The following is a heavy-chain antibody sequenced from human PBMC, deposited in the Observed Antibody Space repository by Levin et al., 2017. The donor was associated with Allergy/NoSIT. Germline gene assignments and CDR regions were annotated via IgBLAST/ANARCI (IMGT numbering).Heavy chain of an antibody. Sequence: LTCTVSGGSISSYYWSWIRQPPGKGLEWIGYIYYSGSTNYNPSLKSRVTISVDTSKNQFSLKLSSVTAADTAVYYCARMYCSSTSCYAGMGLNWFDPWGQGTLVTVSS. CDR2: IYYSGST. V-gene: IGHV4-59*01. CDR3: ARMYCSSTSCYAGMGLNWFDP. CDR1: GGSISSYY. J-gene: IGHJ5*02. D-gene: IGHD2-2*01.